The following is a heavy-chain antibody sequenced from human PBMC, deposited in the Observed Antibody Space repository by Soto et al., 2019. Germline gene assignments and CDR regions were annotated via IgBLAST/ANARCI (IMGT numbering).Heavy chain of an antibody. J-gene: IGHJ6*02. CDR2: IWYDGSNK. CDR3: ARDSAVTTLYYYYGMDV. D-gene: IGHD4-17*01. Sequence: QVQLVESGGGVVQPGRSLRLSCAASGFTFSCYGMHWVRQAPGKGLEWVAVIWYDGSNKYYADSVKGRFTISRDNSKNTLYLQMNSLRAEDTAVYYCARDSAVTTLYYYYGMDVWGQGTTVTVSS. CDR1: GFTFSCYG. V-gene: IGHV3-33*01.